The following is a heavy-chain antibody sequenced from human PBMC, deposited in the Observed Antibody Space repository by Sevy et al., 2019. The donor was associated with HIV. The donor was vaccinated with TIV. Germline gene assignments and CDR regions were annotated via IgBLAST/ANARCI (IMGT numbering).Heavy chain of an antibody. Sequence: GGSLRLSCAASGFTFSSYGMHWVRQAPGKGLEWVAVIWYDGSNKHYADSVKGRFTISRDNSKNTLYLQMNSLRAEDTAVYYCARDSGVYGDYHSNYFDYWGQGTLVTVSS. D-gene: IGHD4-17*01. CDR1: GFTFSSYG. V-gene: IGHV3-33*01. CDR2: IWYDGSNK. CDR3: ARDSGVYGDYHSNYFDY. J-gene: IGHJ4*02.